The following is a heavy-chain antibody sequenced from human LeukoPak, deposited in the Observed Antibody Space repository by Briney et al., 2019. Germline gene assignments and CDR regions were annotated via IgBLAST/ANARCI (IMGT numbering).Heavy chain of an antibody. CDR3: VRGSGGDGYGYWGDY. Sequence: GGSLRLSCAASGFTFSQYGMHWVRQAPGMGLEWVAVIWFDGRKIHYPDSVKGRFTISRDNSKNTPYLQMDNLRADDTAVYYCVRGSGGDGYGYWGDYWGQGTLVTVSP. J-gene: IGHJ4*02. CDR2: IWFDGRKI. D-gene: IGHD5-24*01. V-gene: IGHV3-33*01. CDR1: GFTFSQYG.